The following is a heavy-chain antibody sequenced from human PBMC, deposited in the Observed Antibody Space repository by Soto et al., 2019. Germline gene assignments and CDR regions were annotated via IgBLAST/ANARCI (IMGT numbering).Heavy chain of an antibody. J-gene: IGHJ4*02. CDR1: GFTFSSYG. CDR3: ARDTSSGWYYFDY. V-gene: IGHV3-33*01. Sequence: QSGGSLRLSCAASGFTFSSYGMHWVRQAPGKGLEWVAVIWYDGSNKYYADSVKGRFTISRDNSKNTLYLQMNSLRAEDTAVYYCARDTSSGWYYFDYWGKGTLVTVSS. CDR2: IWYDGSNK. D-gene: IGHD6-19*01.